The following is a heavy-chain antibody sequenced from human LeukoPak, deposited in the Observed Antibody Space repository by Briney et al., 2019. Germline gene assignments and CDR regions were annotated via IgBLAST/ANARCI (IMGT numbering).Heavy chain of an antibody. CDR3: ASQVPAALFDY. CDR2: ISSSGSTI. Sequence: PGGSLRLSCAASGFTFSSYEMNWVRQAPGKGLEWVSYISSSGSTIYYADSVKGRFTISRDNAKNSLYLQMNSLRAEDTAVYYCASQVPAALFDYWGQGTLVTVSS. D-gene: IGHD2-2*01. J-gene: IGHJ4*02. CDR1: GFTFSSYE. V-gene: IGHV3-48*03.